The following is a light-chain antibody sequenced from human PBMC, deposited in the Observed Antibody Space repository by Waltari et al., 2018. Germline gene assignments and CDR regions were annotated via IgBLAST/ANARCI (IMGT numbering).Light chain of an antibody. CDR3: NSRDSSGNLVV. Sequence: SSELTQDPAVSVALGQTVRITCQGDSLRSYYASWYQQKPGQAPVLVIYGKNNRPSGIPDRFSVSSSGNTASLTITGAQAEDEADYDCNSRDSSGNLVVFGGGTKLTVL. J-gene: IGLJ2*01. CDR1: SLRSYY. CDR2: GKN. V-gene: IGLV3-19*01.